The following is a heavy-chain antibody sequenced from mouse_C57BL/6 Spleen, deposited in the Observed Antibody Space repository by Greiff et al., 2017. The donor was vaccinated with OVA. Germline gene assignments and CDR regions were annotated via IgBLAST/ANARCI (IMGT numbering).Heavy chain of an antibody. V-gene: IGHV1-72*01. CDR1: GYTFTSYW. D-gene: IGHD1-1*01. CDR3: ARGTTDWYFDV. J-gene: IGHJ1*03. Sequence: QVHVKQPGAELVKPGASVKLSCKASGYTFTSYWMHWVKQRPGRGLAWIGRIDPNSGGTKYNEKFKSKATLTVDKPSSTAYMQLSSLTSEDSAVYYCARGTTDWYFDVWGTGTTVTVSS. CDR2: IDPNSGGT.